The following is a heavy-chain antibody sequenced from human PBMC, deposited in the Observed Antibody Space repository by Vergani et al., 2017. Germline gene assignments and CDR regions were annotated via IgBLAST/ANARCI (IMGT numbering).Heavy chain of an antibody. CDR1: GFTFTSYH. V-gene: IGHV1-2*06. Sequence: QVQLVQSGAEVKKPGASVRVSCKASGFTFTSYHIHWVRQAPGQGLDWLGRIDPNSVDTRYSQRFQDRVTITRDTSINTAYVEMTRLRPDDTAIYYCARVILGCSRTNCFANHWGQGTLVTVSS. D-gene: IGHD2-2*01. CDR2: IDPNSVDT. CDR3: ARVILGCSRTNCFANH. J-gene: IGHJ5*02.